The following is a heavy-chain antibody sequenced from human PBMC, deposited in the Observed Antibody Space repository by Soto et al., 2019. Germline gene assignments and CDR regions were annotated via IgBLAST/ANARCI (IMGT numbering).Heavy chain of an antibody. D-gene: IGHD3-22*01. V-gene: IGHV3-21*06. CDR2: ISSRSTFI. CDR3: ARAPPLSMIVVVGVDDF. CDR1: GFTLTNEN. Sequence: SLRLSCTVFGFTLTNENMNWVRQAPGKGLEWVSSISSRSTFINYADSVKGRFTISRDNDKGLVYLQMNSLRAEDTAVYYCARAPPLSMIVVVGVDDFWGQGTLVTVCS. J-gene: IGHJ4*02.